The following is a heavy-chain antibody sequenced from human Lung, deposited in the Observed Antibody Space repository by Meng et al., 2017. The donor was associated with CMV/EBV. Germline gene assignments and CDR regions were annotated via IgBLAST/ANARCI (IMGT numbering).Heavy chain of an antibody. D-gene: IGHD6-13*01. J-gene: IGHJ4*02. V-gene: IGHV3-30*03. CDR1: GFIFIDDG. Sequence: LAQLWVGVVEPGRARGLSFSVSGFIFIDDGMHWVRQAPGMAPEWVTCILKDGSNKYYRDSVKGRFTISRDTGKNTLYLQMDSLRPKDTAIYDFVRDGDSRDWPLDYWGQGTLVTVSS. CDR3: VRDGDSRDWPLDY. CDR2: ILKDGSNK.